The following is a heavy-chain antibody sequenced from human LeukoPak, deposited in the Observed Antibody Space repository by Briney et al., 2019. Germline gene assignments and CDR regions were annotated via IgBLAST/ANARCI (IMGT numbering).Heavy chain of an antibody. J-gene: IGHJ4*02. CDR2: ISGSGSST. CDR1: GFTFSSYA. D-gene: IGHD3-22*01. Sequence: GGSLRLSCAASGFTFSSYAMSWVRQAPGKGLEWVSDISGSGSSTYYADSVKGRFTISRDNSKNTLYLQMNSLRAEDTAVYYCAKVGRNPLATYYYDSSGYFLWGQGTLVTVSS. CDR3: AKVGRNPLATYYYDSSGYFL. V-gene: IGHV3-23*01.